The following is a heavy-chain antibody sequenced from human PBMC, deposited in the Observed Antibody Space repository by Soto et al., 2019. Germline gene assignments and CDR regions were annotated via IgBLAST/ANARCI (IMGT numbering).Heavy chain of an antibody. Sequence: GGSLRLSCAASGFIFSSYSMNWVRQAPGKGLEWVSHISSGSSYIHYADSVKGRFTISRDNAKNSLYLQMNSLRAEDTAVYYCARAPVGATSDFDYWGQGILVTVYS. J-gene: IGHJ4*02. CDR2: ISSGSSYI. V-gene: IGHV3-21*01. D-gene: IGHD1-26*01. CDR1: GFIFSSYS. CDR3: ARAPVGATSDFDY.